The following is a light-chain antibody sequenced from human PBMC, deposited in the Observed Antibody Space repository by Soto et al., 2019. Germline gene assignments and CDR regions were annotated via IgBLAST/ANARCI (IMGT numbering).Light chain of an antibody. CDR2: DVN. J-gene: IGLJ2*01. V-gene: IGLV2-14*03. CDR3: TSWTTSTTMI. Sequence: QSALTQPDSVSGSPGQSITISCTGTSSDIGAYNFVSWYQQHPGKAPKLMLYDVNIRPSGVSNRFSGSKSGNTASLTISRLQAEDEADYYCTSWTTSTTMIFGGGTKLTVL. CDR1: SSDIGAYNF.